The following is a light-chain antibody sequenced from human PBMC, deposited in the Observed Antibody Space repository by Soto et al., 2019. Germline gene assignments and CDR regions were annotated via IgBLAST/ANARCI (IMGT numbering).Light chain of an antibody. V-gene: IGKV3-11*01. CDR2: DAS. CDR1: QSVSSY. J-gene: IGKJ4*01. CDR3: QQRRNWPLT. Sequence: EIVLTQSPATLSLSPGERATLSCRASQSVSSYLAWYQQKPGQAPRLLIYDASNRATGIPARFSGSGSGTDFTLTISSLEPEDSAVYYCQQRRNWPLTFGGGTKVDIK.